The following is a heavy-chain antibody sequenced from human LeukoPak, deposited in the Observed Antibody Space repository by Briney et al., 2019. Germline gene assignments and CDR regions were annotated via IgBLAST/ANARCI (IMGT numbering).Heavy chain of an antibody. CDR2: IKNDGAVK. CDR1: GFTFSYHW. D-gene: IGHD4-17*01. V-gene: IGHV3-7*01. J-gene: IGHJ4*02. CDR3: ASRSRGEYGDLY. Sequence: GGSLRLSCAASGFTFSYHWMTWVRQAPGKGLEWVANIKNDGAVKNYVDSVKGRFTISRDNAKNSLYLQMNSLRAEDTAVYYCASRSRGEYGDLYWGQGTLVTVSS.